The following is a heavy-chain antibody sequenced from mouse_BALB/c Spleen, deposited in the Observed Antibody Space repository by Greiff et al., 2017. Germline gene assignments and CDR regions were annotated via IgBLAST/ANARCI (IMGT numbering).Heavy chain of an antibody. CDR1: GFNIKDTY. CDR3: ARSAGNYDY. Sequence: QVQLQQSGAELVKPGASVKLSCTASGFNIKDTYMHWVKQRPEQGLEWIGYINPSTGYTEYNQKFKDKATLTADKSSSTAYMQLSSLTSEDSAVYYCARSAGNYDYWGQGTTLTVSS. V-gene: IGHV1S26*01. CDR2: INPSTGYT. J-gene: IGHJ2*01. D-gene: IGHD2-1*01.